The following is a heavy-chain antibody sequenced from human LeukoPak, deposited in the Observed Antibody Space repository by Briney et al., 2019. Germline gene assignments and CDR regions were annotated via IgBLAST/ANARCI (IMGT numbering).Heavy chain of an antibody. CDR1: GLTVSSNY. D-gene: IGHD1-7*01. V-gene: IGHV3-66*01. CDR2: LYTGGEA. J-gene: IGHJ4*02. CDR3: ARGYDWDFHYFDY. Sequence: GGSLRLSCAASGLTVSSNYMSWVRQAPGKRLEWVAVLYTGGEAYYLDSVKDRFTISRDNSKNILYLQMNRLRAEDTAMYYCARGYDWDFHYFDYWGQGTLVTVS.